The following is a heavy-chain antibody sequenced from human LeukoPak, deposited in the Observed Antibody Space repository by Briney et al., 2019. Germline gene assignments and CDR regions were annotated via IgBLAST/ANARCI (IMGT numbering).Heavy chain of an antibody. D-gene: IGHD3/OR15-3a*01. CDR1: GFTFDDYA. CDR2: ISGDGGST. J-gene: IGHJ5*02. CDR3: AKDIGGLGDNWFDP. Sequence: GGSLRLSCAASGFTFDDYATHWVRQAPGKGLEWVSLISGDGGSTYYADSVKGRFTISRDNSKNSLYLQMNSLRTEDAALYYCAKDIGGLGDNWFDPWGQGALVTVSS. V-gene: IGHV3-43*02.